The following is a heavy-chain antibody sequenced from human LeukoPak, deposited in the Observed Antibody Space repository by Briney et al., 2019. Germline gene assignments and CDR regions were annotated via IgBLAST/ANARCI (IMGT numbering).Heavy chain of an antibody. CDR2: IYYSGST. J-gene: IGHJ3*02. CDR3: ARDKKDYYDSSGYYYFAFDI. CDR1: GGSFSGYY. V-gene: IGHV4-59*01. Sequence: SETLSLTCAVYGGSFSGYYWSWIRQPPGKGLEWIGYIYYSGSTNYNPSLKSRVTISVDTSKNRFSLKLSSVTAADTAVYYCARDKKDYYDSSGYYYFAFDIWGQGTMVNVSS. D-gene: IGHD3-22*01.